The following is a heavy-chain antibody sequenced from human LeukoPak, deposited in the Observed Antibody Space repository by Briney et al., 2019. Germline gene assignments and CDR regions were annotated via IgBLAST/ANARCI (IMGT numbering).Heavy chain of an antibody. D-gene: IGHD4-17*01. CDR3: ASHDYGDYGRLDY. CDR2: ISAYNGNT. V-gene: IGHV1-18*01. Sequence: ASVTVSFKASVYTFTSYGISWVRQAPGQGLEWMGWISAYNGNTNYAQKPQGRVTMTTDTSTSTAYMELRSLRSDDTAVYYCASHDYGDYGRLDYWGQGTLVTVSS. J-gene: IGHJ4*02. CDR1: VYTFTSYG.